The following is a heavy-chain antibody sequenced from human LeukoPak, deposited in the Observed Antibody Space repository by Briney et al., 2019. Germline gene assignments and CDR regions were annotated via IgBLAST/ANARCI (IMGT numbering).Heavy chain of an antibody. CDR2: IYTSGST. D-gene: IGHD6-6*01. CDR3: ARARPHYYMDV. V-gene: IGHV4-61*02. CDR1: GGSISSRSYY. Sequence: SQTLSLTCTVSGGSISSRSYYWSWIRQPAGKGLEWIGRIYTSGSTNYNPSLKSRVTISVDTSKNQFSLKLSSVTAADTAVYYCARARPHYYMDVWGKGTTVTVSS. J-gene: IGHJ6*03.